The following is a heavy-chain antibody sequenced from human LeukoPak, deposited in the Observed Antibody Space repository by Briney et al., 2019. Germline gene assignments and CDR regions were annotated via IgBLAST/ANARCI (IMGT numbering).Heavy chain of an antibody. Sequence: TGRSLRLSCAASGFTFSSYGMHWVRQAPGKGLEWVAVISYDGSNKYYADSVKGRFTISRDNSKNTLYLQMNSLRAEDTAVYYCARVGRIVATVDYWGQGTLVTVSS. CDR2: ISYDGSNK. V-gene: IGHV3-30*03. J-gene: IGHJ4*02. D-gene: IGHD5-12*01. CDR1: GFTFSSYG. CDR3: ARVGRIVATVDY.